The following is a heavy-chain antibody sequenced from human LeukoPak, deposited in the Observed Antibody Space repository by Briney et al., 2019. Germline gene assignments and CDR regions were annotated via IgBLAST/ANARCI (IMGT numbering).Heavy chain of an antibody. V-gene: IGHV4-38-2*02. CDR1: GYSISSGYY. CDR2: IYHSGST. D-gene: IGHD5-12*01. CDR3: ARAGYSGYVNWFDP. J-gene: IGHJ5*02. Sequence: KSSETLSLTCTVSGYSISSGYYWGWIRQPPGKGLEWIGSIYHSGSTYYNPSLKSRVTISVDTSKNQFSLKLSSVTAADTAVYYCARAGYSGYVNWFDPWGQGTLVTVSS.